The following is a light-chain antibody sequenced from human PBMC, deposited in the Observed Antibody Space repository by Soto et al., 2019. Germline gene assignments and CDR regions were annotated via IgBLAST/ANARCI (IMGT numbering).Light chain of an antibody. Sequence: QSVLTQPPSASGTPGQRVTISCSGSSSNIGSNTVNWYQQHPGKAPALIISEVSNRPSGVSSRFSGSKSGNTASLTISGLQAEDEADYYCSSYTSTDTPFVFGTGTKVTVL. CDR1: SSNIGSNT. V-gene: IGLV2-14*01. CDR3: SSYTSTDTPFV. CDR2: EVS. J-gene: IGLJ1*01.